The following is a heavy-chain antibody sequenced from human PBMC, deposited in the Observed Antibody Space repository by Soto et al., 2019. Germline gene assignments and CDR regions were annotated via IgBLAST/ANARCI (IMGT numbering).Heavy chain of an antibody. CDR1: GFTFSSYA. CDR3: AKWVRYSSRGNGMDV. CDR2: ISGSGGST. J-gene: IGHJ6*02. D-gene: IGHD6-13*01. Sequence: GGSLRLSCAASGFTFSSYAMRWVRQAPGKGLEWVSAISGSGGSTYYADSVKGRFTISRDNSKNTLYLQMNSLRAEDTAVYYCAKWVRYSSRGNGMDVWGQGTTVTVSS. V-gene: IGHV3-23*01.